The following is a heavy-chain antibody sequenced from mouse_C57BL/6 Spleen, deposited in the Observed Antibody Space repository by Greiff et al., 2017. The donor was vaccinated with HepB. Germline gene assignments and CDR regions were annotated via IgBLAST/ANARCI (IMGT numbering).Heavy chain of an antibody. CDR3: ARNWDAMDY. CDR1: GYTFTSYW. D-gene: IGHD4-1*01. J-gene: IGHJ4*01. CDR2: IHPNSGST. Sequence: VQLQQSGAELVKPGASVKLSCKASGYTFTSYWMHWVKQRPGQGLEWIGLIHPNSGSTNYNEKFKSKATLTVDKSSSTAYMQLSSLTSEDSAVYYCARNWDAMDYWGQGTSVTVSS. V-gene: IGHV1-64*01.